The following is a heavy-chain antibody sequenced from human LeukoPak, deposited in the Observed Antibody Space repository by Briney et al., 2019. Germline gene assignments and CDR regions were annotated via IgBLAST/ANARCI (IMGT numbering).Heavy chain of an antibody. CDR3: ARSLSTVYFDY. CDR2: IYYSGST. CDR1: GGSISSYY. J-gene: IGHJ4*02. V-gene: IGHV4-59*08. Sequence: SETLSLTCTVSGGSISSYYWSWIRQPPGKGLEWIGYIYYSGSTNYNPSLKSRVTISVDTSKNQFSLKLSSVTATDTAVYYCARSLSTVYFDYWGQGTLVTVSS. D-gene: IGHD2/OR15-2a*01.